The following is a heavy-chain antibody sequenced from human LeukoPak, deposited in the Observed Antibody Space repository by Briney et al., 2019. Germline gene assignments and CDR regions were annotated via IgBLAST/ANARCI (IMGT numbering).Heavy chain of an antibody. J-gene: IGHJ1*01. CDR1: GYTFTSYG. V-gene: IGHV1-18*01. D-gene: IGHD4-17*01. CDR3: ATKTTVTTSRAEYFQH. Sequence: ASVKVSCKASGYTFTSYGISWVRQAPGQGLEWMGWISAYNGNTNYAQKLQGRVTMTTDTSTSTAYMELSSLRSEDTAVYYCATKTTVTTSRAEYFQHWGQGTLVTVSS. CDR2: ISAYNGNT.